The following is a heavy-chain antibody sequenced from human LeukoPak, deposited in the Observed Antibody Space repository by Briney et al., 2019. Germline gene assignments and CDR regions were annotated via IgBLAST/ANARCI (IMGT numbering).Heavy chain of an antibody. CDR3: ARTYSSGWYGPYYFDY. CDR1: RGSLSSSSYY. Sequence: SETLSLTRTVSRGSLSSSSYYWGWIRQPPGKGLEGIGSIYYSGSTYYHPSLKSRVTISVDTSKNQFSLKLSSVTAADTAVYYCARTYSSGWYGPYYFDYWGQGTLVTVSS. J-gene: IGHJ4*02. CDR2: IYYSGST. D-gene: IGHD6-19*01. V-gene: IGHV4-39*07.